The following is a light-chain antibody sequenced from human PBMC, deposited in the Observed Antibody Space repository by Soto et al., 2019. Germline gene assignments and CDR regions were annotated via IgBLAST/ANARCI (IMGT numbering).Light chain of an antibody. CDR1: QSISNY. Sequence: DIQMTQSPSSLSASVGDRVTITCRASQSISNYLNWYQQKPGKAPKLLIYAASSLQSGVPSRFSGSGSGTDFTLTSSSLQPEDFATYYCQQSYSTPLFGPGTKGDIK. V-gene: IGKV1-39*01. CDR2: AAS. J-gene: IGKJ3*01. CDR3: QQSYSTPL.